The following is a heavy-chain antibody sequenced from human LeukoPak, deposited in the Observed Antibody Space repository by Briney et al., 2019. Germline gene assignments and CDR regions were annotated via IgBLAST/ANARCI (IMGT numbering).Heavy chain of an antibody. V-gene: IGHV3-23*01. J-gene: IGHJ6*02. CDR3: ARYCSSSTCQGSSYYFGMDV. D-gene: IGHD2-2*01. CDR1: GFTFSTYA. Sequence: PGGSLRLSCAASGFTFSTYAMNWVRQGPGKGLEWVATISGSGYTAYYADSVKGRFAISRDNSKNTPFLQMDSLRAEDTAVFFCARYCSSSTCQGSSYYFGMDVWGQGTTVTVSS. CDR2: ISGSGYTA.